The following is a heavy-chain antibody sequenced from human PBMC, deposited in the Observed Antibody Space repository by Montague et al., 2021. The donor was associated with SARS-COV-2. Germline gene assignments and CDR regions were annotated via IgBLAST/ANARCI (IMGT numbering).Heavy chain of an antibody. J-gene: IGHJ4*02. D-gene: IGHD3-16*01. CDR2: IYHSGNT. Sequence: SETLSLTCAVSGGSISSSNWRSWVRQPPGKGLEWIGEIYHSGNTNYNPSLQSRFTISVDKSKNQFSLRLSPVTAADTAVYYCARSSILGAHRFDYWGQGTLVTVSS. CDR3: ARSSILGAHRFDY. CDR1: GGSISSSNW. V-gene: IGHV4-4*02.